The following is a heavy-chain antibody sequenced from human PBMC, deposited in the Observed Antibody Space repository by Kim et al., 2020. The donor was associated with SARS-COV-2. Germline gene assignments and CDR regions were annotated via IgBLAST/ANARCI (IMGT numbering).Heavy chain of an antibody. V-gene: IGHV3-9*01. Sequence: SVKGRFTISRDNAKNSLYLQMNGLRAEDTALYYCAKDKGDELRSGAFDYWGQGTLVTVSS. CDR3: AKDKGDELRSGAFDY. J-gene: IGHJ4*02. D-gene: IGHD6-25*01.